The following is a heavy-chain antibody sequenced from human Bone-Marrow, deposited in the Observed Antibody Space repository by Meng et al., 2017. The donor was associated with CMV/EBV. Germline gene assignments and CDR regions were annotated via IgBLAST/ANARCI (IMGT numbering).Heavy chain of an antibody. CDR1: GFTFSSSW. V-gene: IGHV3-74*01. J-gene: IGHJ4*02. CDR3: AKRPIPAAGGAFDY. CDR2: INPDGRST. Sequence: SGFTFSSSWLLWFRPAPGKVLVWVSRINPDGRSTTYADSVKGRFTISRDNAKNTLYLQMNSLRAEDTAVYYCAKRPIPAAGGAFDYWGQGTLVTVSS. D-gene: IGHD6-13*01.